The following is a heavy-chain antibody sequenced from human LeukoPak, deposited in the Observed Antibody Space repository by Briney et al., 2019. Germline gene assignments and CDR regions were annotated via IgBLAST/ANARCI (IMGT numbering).Heavy chain of an antibody. Sequence: GGSLRLSCTASGFIFNNFGLMWVRQAPGKGLEWVSAISNDGGGTTYADFVKGRFTISRDNSRNTLFLQMNSLRAEDTALYYCAKGSSGYFADLWGQGTLVTVSS. CDR2: ISNDGGGT. D-gene: IGHD3-22*01. V-gene: IGHV3-23*01. CDR1: GFIFNNFG. J-gene: IGHJ5*02. CDR3: AKGSSGYFADL.